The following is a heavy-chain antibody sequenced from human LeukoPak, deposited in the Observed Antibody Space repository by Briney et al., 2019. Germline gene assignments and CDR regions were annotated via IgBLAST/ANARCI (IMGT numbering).Heavy chain of an antibody. Sequence: ASVKVSCKASGYTFTGYYMHWVRQAPGQGLEWMGWINPNSGGANYAQKFQGRVTMTRDTSISTAYMELSRLRSDDTAVCYCARGGDIVVVESWFDPWGQGTLVTVS. CDR2: INPNSGGA. J-gene: IGHJ5*02. CDR3: ARGGDIVVVESWFDP. V-gene: IGHV1-2*02. CDR1: GYTFTGYY. D-gene: IGHD2-2*01.